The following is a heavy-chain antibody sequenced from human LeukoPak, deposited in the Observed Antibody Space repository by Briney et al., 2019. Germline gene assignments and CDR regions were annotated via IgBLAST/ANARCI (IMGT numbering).Heavy chain of an antibody. Sequence: PSETLSLTCAVYGGSFSGYYWSWIRQPPGKGLEWIGEINHSGSTNYNPSLKSRVTISVDTSKNQFSLKLSSVTAADTAVYYCAKTLTYYYDSSGSLRAFDIWGQGTMVTVSS. J-gene: IGHJ3*02. CDR2: INHSGST. CDR1: GGSFSGYY. V-gene: IGHV4-34*01. D-gene: IGHD3-22*01. CDR3: AKTLTYYYDSSGSLRAFDI.